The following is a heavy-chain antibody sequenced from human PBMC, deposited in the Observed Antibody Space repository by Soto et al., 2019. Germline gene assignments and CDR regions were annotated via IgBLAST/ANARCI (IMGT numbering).Heavy chain of an antibody. CDR2: IKSKTAGGTA. J-gene: IGHJ4*02. D-gene: IGHD3-22*01. V-gene: IGHV3-15*07. CDR1: GVTLTNVW. CDR3: SHGYYQYFDS. Sequence: GGSLRLSCAVSGVTLTNVWMNWVRQAPGKGPEWVGRIKSKTAGGTADYAAPVKGRFTISRDDSENTLYLQMNSLKTEDTAVYYCSHGYYQYFDSWGQGTLVTVSS.